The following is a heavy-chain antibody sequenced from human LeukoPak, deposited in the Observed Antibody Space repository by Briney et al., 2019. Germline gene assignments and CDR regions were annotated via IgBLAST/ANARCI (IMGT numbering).Heavy chain of an antibody. V-gene: IGHV1-2*02. CDR3: AREGITIFGVVYP. CDR2: INPNSGGT. CDR1: GYTFTAYY. J-gene: IGHJ4*02. Sequence: GASVQVSCKASGYTFTAYYMHWVRQAPGQGLEWMGWINPNSGGTNYAQKFQGRVTMTRDTSISTAYMELSRLRSDDTAVYYCAREGITIFGVVYPWGQGTLVTVSS. D-gene: IGHD3-3*01.